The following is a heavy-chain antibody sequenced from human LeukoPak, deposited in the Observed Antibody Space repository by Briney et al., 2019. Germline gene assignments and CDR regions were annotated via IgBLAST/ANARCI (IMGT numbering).Heavy chain of an antibody. CDR3: AREDGQTGYFDY. D-gene: IGHD3-10*01. CDR1: GGTFSSYA. Sequence: ASVKVSCKASGGTFSSYAISWVRQAPGQGLEWMGGIIPIFGTANYAQKFQGRVTITADESTSTAYMKLSSLRFEDTAVYYCAREDGQTGYFDYWGQGTLVTVSS. V-gene: IGHV1-69*01. CDR2: IIPIFGTA. J-gene: IGHJ4*02.